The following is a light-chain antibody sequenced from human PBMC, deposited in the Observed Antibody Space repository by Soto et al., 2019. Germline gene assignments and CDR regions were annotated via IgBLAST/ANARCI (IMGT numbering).Light chain of an antibody. CDR3: QQLNHYPST. CDR1: QDISTY. J-gene: IGKJ4*01. Sequence: IQFTQSPSSLSASVGDRVTITCRASQDISTYLAWYQQKPGKAPMLLISAASTLQSGVPSRFSGSGSGTDFTLTISSXQPEDLATYYCQQLNHYPSTFGGGTKVDIK. CDR2: AAS. V-gene: IGKV1-9*01.